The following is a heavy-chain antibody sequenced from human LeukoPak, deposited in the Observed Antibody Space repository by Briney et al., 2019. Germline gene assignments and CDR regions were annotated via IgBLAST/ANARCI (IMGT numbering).Heavy chain of an antibody. D-gene: IGHD5-24*01. J-gene: IGHJ4*02. CDR1: GGSISSSSYY. Sequence: MPSETLSLTCTVSGGSISSSSYYWGWIRQPPGKGLEWIGSIYYSGSTYYNPSLKSRVTISVDTSKNQFSLKLSSVTAADTAVYYCARAPAPIDGYNWGPFDYWGQGTLVTVSS. CDR3: ARAPAPIDGYNWGPFDY. V-gene: IGHV4-39*07. CDR2: IYYSGST.